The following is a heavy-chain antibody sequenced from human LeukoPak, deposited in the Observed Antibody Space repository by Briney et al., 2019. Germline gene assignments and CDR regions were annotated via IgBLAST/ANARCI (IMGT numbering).Heavy chain of an antibody. J-gene: IGHJ4*02. CDR3: ARGQTCGGDCYYFDY. CDR1: GGSFSGYY. D-gene: IGHD2-21*02. V-gene: IGHV4-34*01. CDR2: INHSGST. Sequence: SETLSLTCAVYGGSFSGYYWSRIRQPPGKGLEWIGEINHSGSTNYNPSLKSRVTISVDTSKNQFSLKLSSVTAADTAVYYCARGQTCGGDCYYFDYWGQGTLVTVSS.